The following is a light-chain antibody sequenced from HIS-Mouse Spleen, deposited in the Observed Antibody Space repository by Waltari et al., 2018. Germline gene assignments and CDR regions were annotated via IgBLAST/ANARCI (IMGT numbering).Light chain of an antibody. CDR2: DVS. J-gene: IGLJ2*01. CDR3: SSYTSSSFNVV. CDR1: SSDVGVYNY. V-gene: IGLV2-14*03. Sequence: QSALTQPASVSGSPGQSITISCTGTSSDVGVYNYVSWYHQHPGKAPKLMIYDVSNRPSGVSNRFSGSKSGNTASLTISGLQAEDEADYYCSSYTSSSFNVVFGGGTKLTVL.